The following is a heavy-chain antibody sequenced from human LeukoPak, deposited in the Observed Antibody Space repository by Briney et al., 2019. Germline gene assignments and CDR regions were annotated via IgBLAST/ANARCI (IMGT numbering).Heavy chain of an antibody. CDR2: IYYSGST. Sequence: PSETLSLTCTVSGGSISSSSYYWGWIRQPPGKGLEWIGSIYYSGSTYYNPSLKSRVTISVDTSKNQFSLKLSSVTAADTAVYYCARGWVAGSHYYYGMDVWGQGTTVTVSS. CDR1: GGSISSSSYY. J-gene: IGHJ6*02. V-gene: IGHV4-39*01. D-gene: IGHD2-15*01. CDR3: ARGWVAGSHYYYGMDV.